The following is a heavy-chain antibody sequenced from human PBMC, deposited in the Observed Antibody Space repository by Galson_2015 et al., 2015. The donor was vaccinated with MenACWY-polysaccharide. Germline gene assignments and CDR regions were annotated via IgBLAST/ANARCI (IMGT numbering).Heavy chain of an antibody. Sequence: SLRLSCAASGFTFSGYAMHWVRQAPGKGLEWVAVISYDGSNKYYADSVKGRFTISRDNSKNTLYLQMNSLRAEDTAVYYCARERAPLLRNFDYWGQGTLVTASS. CDR1: GFTFSGYA. CDR2: ISYDGSNK. CDR3: ARERAPLLRNFDY. J-gene: IGHJ4*02. V-gene: IGHV3-30-3*01.